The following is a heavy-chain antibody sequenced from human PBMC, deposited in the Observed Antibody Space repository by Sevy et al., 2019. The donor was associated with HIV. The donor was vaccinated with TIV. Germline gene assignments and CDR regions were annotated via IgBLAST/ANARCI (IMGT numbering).Heavy chain of an antibody. V-gene: IGHV1-69*13. CDR1: GGTFSSYA. CDR2: IIPIFGTA. Sequence: ASVKVSCKASGGTFSSYAISWVRQAPGQGLEWMGGIIPIFGTANYAQKFQGRVTITADESTSTAYMELSSLRSEDTAVYYCARAGGTIFGVVINNWFDPWGQGTLVTVSS. CDR3: ARAGGTIFGVVINNWFDP. J-gene: IGHJ5*02. D-gene: IGHD3-3*01.